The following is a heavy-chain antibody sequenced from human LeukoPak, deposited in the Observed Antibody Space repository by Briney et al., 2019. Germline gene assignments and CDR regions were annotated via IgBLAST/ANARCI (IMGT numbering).Heavy chain of an antibody. CDR2: ISSSSSYI. V-gene: IGHV3-21*01. CDR1: GFTFSSYS. CDR3: ARDGSSGWYGTPRYFDL. J-gene: IGHJ2*01. Sequence: GGSLRLSCAASGFTFSSYSMTWVRQAPGKGLEWVSSISSSSSYIYYADSVKGRFTISRDNAKNSLYLQMNSLRAEDTAVYYCARDGSSGWYGTPRYFDLWGRGTLVTVSS. D-gene: IGHD6-19*01.